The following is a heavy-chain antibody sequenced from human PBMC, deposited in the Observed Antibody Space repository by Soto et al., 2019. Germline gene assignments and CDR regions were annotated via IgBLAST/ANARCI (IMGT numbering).Heavy chain of an antibody. D-gene: IGHD3-3*01. V-gene: IGHV4-30-4*01. CDR2: MYYSGST. CDR1: GDSISSGDYY. Sequence: SETLSLTCTVSGDSISSGDYYWSWIRQPPGKGLEWIGYMYYSGSTYYNPSLKSRISISVDTSKNQFSLKLSFVTAADTAVYYCAREKHDFWSGYGWFDPWGQGTLVTVSS. J-gene: IGHJ5*02. CDR3: AREKHDFWSGYGWFDP.